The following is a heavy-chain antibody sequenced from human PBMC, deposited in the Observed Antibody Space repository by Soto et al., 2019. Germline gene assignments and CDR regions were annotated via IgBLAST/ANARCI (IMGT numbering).Heavy chain of an antibody. V-gene: IGHV4-59*08. D-gene: IGHD2-8*01. Sequence: PSETLSLTCSFSGDSVTSHYLAWIRQSPEKGLEWIGYMHYTGFTHYNPSLKSRLTISVDKSKNQFSLKLTSVTAADTAVYYCARLGCTNGVCSLASASVVGNWFDPWGQGTLVTVSS. J-gene: IGHJ5*02. CDR1: GDSVTSHY. CDR2: MHYTGFT. CDR3: ARLGCTNGVCSLASASVVGNWFDP.